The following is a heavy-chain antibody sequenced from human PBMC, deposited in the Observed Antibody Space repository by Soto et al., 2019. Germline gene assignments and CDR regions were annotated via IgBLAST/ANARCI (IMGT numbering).Heavy chain of an antibody. Sequence: SVKVSCKASGGTFSSYAISWVRQAPGQGLEWMGGIIPVFGTANYAQKFQGRVTITADESTSTAYMELSSLRSEDTAVYYCARPTRYYYDSSGQSAWFDPWGQGTLVTVSS. CDR1: GGTFSSYA. D-gene: IGHD3-22*01. CDR2: IIPVFGTA. CDR3: ARPTRYYYDSSGQSAWFDP. J-gene: IGHJ5*02. V-gene: IGHV1-69*13.